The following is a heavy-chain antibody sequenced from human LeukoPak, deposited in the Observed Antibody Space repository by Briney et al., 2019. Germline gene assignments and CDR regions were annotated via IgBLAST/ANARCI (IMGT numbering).Heavy chain of an antibody. J-gene: IGHJ3*02. CDR1: GLTFSVYS. CDR3: ARDLSSRGYTYGTPAFTFDI. V-gene: IGHV3-48*01. D-gene: IGHD5-18*01. Sequence: GGSLRLSCIASGLTFSVYSINWVRQAPGKGLEWVSYISSDSSTIYYADSLKGRFTISRDNAKNSLSLLMNSLRAEDTAVYYCARDLSSRGYTYGTPAFTFDIWGQGTMVTVSS. CDR2: ISSDSSTI.